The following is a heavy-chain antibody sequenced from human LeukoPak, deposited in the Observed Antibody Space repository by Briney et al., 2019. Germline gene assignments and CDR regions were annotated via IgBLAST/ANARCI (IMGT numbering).Heavy chain of an antibody. J-gene: IGHJ3*02. CDR3: ARYCSGGSCYRDAFDI. V-gene: IGHV4-30-2*01. Sequence: SETLSLTCAVSGGSISSGAYSWSWIRQPPGKGLEWIGYIYHSGSTYYNPSLKSRVTISVDRSKNQFSLKLSSVTAADTAVHYCARYCSGGSCYRDAFDIWGQGTMVTVSS. D-gene: IGHD2-15*01. CDR1: GGSISSGAYS. CDR2: IYHSGST.